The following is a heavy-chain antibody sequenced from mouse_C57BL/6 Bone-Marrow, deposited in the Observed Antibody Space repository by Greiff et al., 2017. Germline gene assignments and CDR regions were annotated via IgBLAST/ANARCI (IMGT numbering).Heavy chain of an antibody. J-gene: IGHJ1*03. Sequence: VQLQQSGPELVKPGASVKISCKASGYSFTGYYMNWVKQSPEKSLEWIGEINPSTGGTTYNQKLKAKATLTVDKSSSTAYMQLKSLTSEDSAVYYCARGGSSYDPYWYFDVWGTGTTVTVSS. CDR1: GYSFTGYY. CDR3: ARGGSSYDPYWYFDV. CDR2: INPSTGGT. D-gene: IGHD1-1*01. V-gene: IGHV1-42*01.